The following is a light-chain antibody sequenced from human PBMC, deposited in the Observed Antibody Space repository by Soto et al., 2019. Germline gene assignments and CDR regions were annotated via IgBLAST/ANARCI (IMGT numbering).Light chain of an antibody. CDR2: GAS. CDR1: QSINSE. J-gene: IGKJ2*01. Sequence: EIVMTQSPATLSLSPGERVALSCRASQSINSELAWYQQKPGQPPRLLIYGASTRATGVPARFTGSESGSEYTLTISGLQSEDFAIYYCQQAHNWPLTFGQGTRLEI. V-gene: IGKV3-15*01. CDR3: QQAHNWPLT.